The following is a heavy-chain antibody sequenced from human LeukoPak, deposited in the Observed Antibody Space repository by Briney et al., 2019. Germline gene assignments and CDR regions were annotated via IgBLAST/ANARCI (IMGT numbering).Heavy chain of an antibody. CDR2: ISSSSSYI. V-gene: IGHV3-21*01. CDR3: ARAGELLDAFDI. D-gene: IGHD1-26*01. CDR1: GFTFSSYS. J-gene: IGHJ3*02. Sequence: PGGSLRLSCAASGFTFSSYSMNWVRQAPGKGLEWVSSISSSSSYIYYADSVKGRFTISRDNAKNSLYLQMNSLRAEDTAVYYCARAGELLDAFDIWGQGTMVTVSS.